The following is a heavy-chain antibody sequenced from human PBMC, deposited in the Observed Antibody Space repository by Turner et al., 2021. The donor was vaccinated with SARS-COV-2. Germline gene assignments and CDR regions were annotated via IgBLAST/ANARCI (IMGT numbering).Heavy chain of an antibody. V-gene: IGHV3-9*01. Sequence: EVQLVESGGGLVQPGRSLRLSCAASGFTFDDYVMHWVRQAPGKGLEWVSGISWNSGSIGYADSVKGRFTISRDNAKNSLYLQMNSLRAEDTALYYCARAASFLNWFDPWGQGTLVTVSS. CDR2: ISWNSGSI. CDR3: ARAASFLNWFDP. CDR1: GFTFDDYV. J-gene: IGHJ5*02.